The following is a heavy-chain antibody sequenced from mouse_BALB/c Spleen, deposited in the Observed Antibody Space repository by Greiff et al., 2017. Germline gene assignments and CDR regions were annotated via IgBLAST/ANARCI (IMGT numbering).Heavy chain of an antibody. J-gene: IGHJ4*01. CDR2: ISNYYGDA. V-gene: IGHV1S137*01. Sequence: QVQLKQSGAELVRPGVSVKISCKGSGYTFTDYAMHWVKQSHAKSLEWIGVISNYYGDASYNQKFKGKATMTVDKSSSTAYMELARLTSEDSAIYYCARSYGNYPPYAMDYWGQGTSVTVSS. CDR3: ARSYGNYPPYAMDY. CDR1: GYTFTDYA. D-gene: IGHD2-10*02.